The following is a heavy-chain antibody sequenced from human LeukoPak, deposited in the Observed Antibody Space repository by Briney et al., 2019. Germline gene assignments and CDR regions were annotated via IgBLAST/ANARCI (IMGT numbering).Heavy chain of an antibody. Sequence: SETLSLTCTVSDGSISSYYWSWIRQPPGKWLEWIGYIYYSGSTNYNPSLKSRVTISVDTSKNQFSLKLTSVTAADTAVYYCASTYGWYLRHWGQGTLVTVSS. CDR3: ASTYGWYLRH. J-gene: IGHJ1*01. V-gene: IGHV4-59*01. D-gene: IGHD6-19*01. CDR1: DGSISSYY. CDR2: IYYSGST.